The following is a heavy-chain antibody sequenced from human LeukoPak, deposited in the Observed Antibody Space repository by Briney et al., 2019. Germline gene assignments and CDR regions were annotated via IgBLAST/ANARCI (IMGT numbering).Heavy chain of an antibody. D-gene: IGHD5-24*01. CDR1: GFTFNTYA. J-gene: IGHJ4*02. CDR2: IGSRADTT. V-gene: IGHV3-23*01. CDR3: VKRDRGTFDY. Sequence: GGSLRLSCAASGFTFNTYAMTWVRQAPGKGLEWVSAIGSRADTTDYADSVKGRFTISRDNSKDMLYLQMNGLGAEDTAVYYCVKRDRGTFDYWGQGTLVTVSS.